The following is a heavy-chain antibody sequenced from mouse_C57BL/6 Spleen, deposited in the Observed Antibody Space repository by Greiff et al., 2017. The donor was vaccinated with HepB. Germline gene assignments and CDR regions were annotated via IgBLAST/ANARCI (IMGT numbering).Heavy chain of an antibody. CDR1: GYTFTSYW. V-gene: IGHV1-69*01. CDR3: ARLSQIYFYAMDY. Sequence: QVQLKESGAELVMPGASVKLSCKASGYTFTSYWMHWVKQRPGQGLEWIGEIDPSDSYTNYNQKFKGKSTLTVDKSSSTAYMQLSSLTSEDSAVYYCARLSQIYFYAMDYWGQGTSVTVSS. J-gene: IGHJ4*01. D-gene: IGHD2-1*01. CDR2: IDPSDSYT.